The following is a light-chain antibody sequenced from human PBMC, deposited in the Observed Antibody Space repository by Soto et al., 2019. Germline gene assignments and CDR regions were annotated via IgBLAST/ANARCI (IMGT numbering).Light chain of an antibody. Sequence: EVMLTQSPGTLSLSPGERATLSCRASQSVSSNYSAWYQQKSGQAPRLLIYGASNRATGIPDRFSGSGSGTDFTLTIRRLEPEDFAVYYCPQYDTSPRTFGQGTKVEFK. CDR2: GAS. V-gene: IGKV3-20*01. J-gene: IGKJ1*01. CDR1: QSVSSNY. CDR3: PQYDTSPRT.